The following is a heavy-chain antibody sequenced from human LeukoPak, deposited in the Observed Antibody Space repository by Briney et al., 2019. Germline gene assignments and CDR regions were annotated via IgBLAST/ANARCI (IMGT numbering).Heavy chain of an antibody. CDR2: IKQDASDK. V-gene: IGHV3-7*04. D-gene: IGHD4-23*01. Sequence: PGGSLRLSCAASGFTFSSHWMSWVRQAPGKGLEWVAYIKQDASDKYYVDSMKGRFTISRDNAKNSLYLQMNSLRAEDTAVYYCATDYGGKWGDYYYYYGMDVWGQGTTVTVSS. CDR1: GFTFSSHW. J-gene: IGHJ6*02. CDR3: ATDYGGKWGDYYYYYGMDV.